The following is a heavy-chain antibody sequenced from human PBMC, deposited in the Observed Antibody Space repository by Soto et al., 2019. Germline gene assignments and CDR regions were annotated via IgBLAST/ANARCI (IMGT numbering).Heavy chain of an antibody. CDR2: IYHSGST. CDR3: AGGIAARPLGY. V-gene: IGHV4-30-2*01. Sequence: QLKLQESGSGLVKPSQTLSLTCAVSGGSISSGGSFWSWIRQPPGKGLEWIGYIYHSGSTYYNPSLKSRVTISVDRSKNQFSLKLSSVTAADTAVYYCAGGIAARPLGYWGQGTLVTVSS. J-gene: IGHJ4*02. D-gene: IGHD6-6*01. CDR1: GGSISSGGSF.